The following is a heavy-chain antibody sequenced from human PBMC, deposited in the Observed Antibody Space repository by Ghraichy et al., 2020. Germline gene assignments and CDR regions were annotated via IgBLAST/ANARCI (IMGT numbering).Heavy chain of an antibody. V-gene: IGHV3-7*01. Sequence: GGSLRLSCAASGFTFSNYWMTWVRQAPGKGLEWVANIKQDGNEKYCVDSVKGRFTISRDNAKNSLYLQMNSLRAEDTAVYYCARPRQPYYYYAMDVWGQGCTVTVSS. CDR3: ARPRQPYYYYAMDV. D-gene: IGHD1-1*01. CDR2: IKQDGNEK. CDR1: GFTFSNYW. J-gene: IGHJ6*02.